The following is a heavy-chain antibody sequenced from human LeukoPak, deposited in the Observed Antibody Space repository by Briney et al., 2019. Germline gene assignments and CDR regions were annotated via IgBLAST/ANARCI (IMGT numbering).Heavy chain of an antibody. CDR3: ARESKSGSDYRIHHFDY. V-gene: IGHV3-72*01. Sequence: PGGSLRLSCAASGFTFSDHFIDWVRQAPGKGLEWVGRTRNKANDYTTEYAASVKGRFTISRDDSNNSLHLQMNSLKTEDTAVYYCARESKSGSDYRIHHFDYWGQEPWSPSPQ. CDR1: GFTFSDHF. D-gene: IGHD5-12*01. J-gene: IGHJ4*01. CDR2: TRNKANDYTT.